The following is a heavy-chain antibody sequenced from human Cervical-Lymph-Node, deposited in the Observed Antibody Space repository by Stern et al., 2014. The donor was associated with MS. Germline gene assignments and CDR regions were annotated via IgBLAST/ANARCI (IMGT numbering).Heavy chain of an antibody. CDR3: AKDYYEAGNYLSLYYFDY. Sequence: EVQLLESGGGLVQPGGSLRLSCAASGFRFNKFVMNWVRQAPGKGLEWVEAISGSTGRTHYADAVKGRFTISRDNSRSTLHLQMSSLRAEDTAVYYCAKDYYEAGNYLSLYYFDYWGHGALVTVSS. J-gene: IGHJ4*01. CDR2: ISGSTGRT. D-gene: IGHD3-10*01. V-gene: IGHV3-23*01. CDR1: GFRFNKFV.